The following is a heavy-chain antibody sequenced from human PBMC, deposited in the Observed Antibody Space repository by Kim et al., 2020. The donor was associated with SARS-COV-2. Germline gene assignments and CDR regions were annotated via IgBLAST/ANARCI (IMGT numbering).Heavy chain of an antibody. Sequence: GGSLRLSCAASGITFSSYGMHWVRQAPGKGLEWVAVISYDGSNKNYADSVKGRFTISRDNSKNTLYLQMNSLRDEDTAVYYCEKDLQMGHGSGWYYYDYGMDIWGQGTMVTVSS. CDR1: GITFSSYG. D-gene: IGHD6-19*01. J-gene: IGHJ6*02. CDR3: EKDLQMGHGSGWYYYDYGMDI. V-gene: IGHV3-30*18. CDR2: ISYDGSNK.